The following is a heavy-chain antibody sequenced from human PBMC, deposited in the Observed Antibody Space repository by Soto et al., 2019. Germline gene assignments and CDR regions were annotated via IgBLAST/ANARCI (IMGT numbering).Heavy chain of an antibody. CDR1: GGSISSGGYS. V-gene: IGHV4-30-2*01. CDR3: ARGGDSSGYYPKPFDF. CDR2: IYHSGST. D-gene: IGHD3-22*01. J-gene: IGHJ4*02. Sequence: QLQLQESGSGLVKPSQTLSLTCAVSGGSISSGGYSWSWIRQPPGKGLEWIGYIYHSGSTYYNPSLTSRVTTTVDRSKNQFSLKLSSVTAADTAVYYCARGGDSSGYYPKPFDFWGQGTLVTVSS.